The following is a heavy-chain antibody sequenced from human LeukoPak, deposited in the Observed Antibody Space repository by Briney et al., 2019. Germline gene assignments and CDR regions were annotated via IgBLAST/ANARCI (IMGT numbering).Heavy chain of an antibody. J-gene: IGHJ5*02. CDR1: GFTFSSYS. CDR2: ISGSSSYI. Sequence: GGSLRLSCAASGFTFSSYSMNWVRQAPGKGLEWVSSISGSSSYIYYADSVKGRFTISRDNAKNSLYLQMNSLRAEDTAVYYCAREVGATRGSWFDPWGQGTLVTVSS. V-gene: IGHV3-21*01. CDR3: AREVGATRGSWFDP. D-gene: IGHD1-26*01.